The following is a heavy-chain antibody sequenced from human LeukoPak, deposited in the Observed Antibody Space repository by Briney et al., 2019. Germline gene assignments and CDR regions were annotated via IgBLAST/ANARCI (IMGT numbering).Heavy chain of an antibody. J-gene: IGHJ4*02. CDR2: IIPIFGTA. D-gene: IGHD3-22*01. Sequence: ASVKVSXKASGGTFRSYAISWVRQAPGQGLEWMGGIIPIFGTANYAQKFQGRVTITADESTSTAYMELSSLRSEDTAVYYCARAMGDYYDSSVFYWGQGTLVTVSS. CDR1: GGTFRSYA. CDR3: ARAMGDYYDSSVFY. V-gene: IGHV1-69*13.